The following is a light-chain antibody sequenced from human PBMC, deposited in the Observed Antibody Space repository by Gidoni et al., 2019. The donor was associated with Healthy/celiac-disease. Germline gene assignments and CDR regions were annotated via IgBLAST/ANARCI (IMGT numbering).Light chain of an antibody. Sequence: EIVMTQSAATLSVSPGERAPLSCRASQSVSSNLAWYQQKPGHAPRLLIYGASTRATGIPARFSGRGSGTEFTLTLSSLQSEDFAVYYCQQYNNWPPWTFGQGTKVEIK. V-gene: IGKV3-15*01. CDR3: QQYNNWPPWT. J-gene: IGKJ1*01. CDR1: QSVSSN. CDR2: GAS.